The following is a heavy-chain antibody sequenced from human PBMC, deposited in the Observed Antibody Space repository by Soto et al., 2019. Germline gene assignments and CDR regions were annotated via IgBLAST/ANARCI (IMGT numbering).Heavy chain of an antibody. D-gene: IGHD5-18*01. Sequence: PSETLSLTCTVSGGSISSSSYYWGWIRQSPGKGLEWIGSIYYSGNTYYNPSLKSRVTISVDTSKNQFSLKLSSVTAADTAVYFCARLPTAMVTFDYWGQGTLVT. CDR3: ARLPTAMVTFDY. J-gene: IGHJ4*02. CDR1: GGSISSSSYY. CDR2: IYYSGNT. V-gene: IGHV4-39*01.